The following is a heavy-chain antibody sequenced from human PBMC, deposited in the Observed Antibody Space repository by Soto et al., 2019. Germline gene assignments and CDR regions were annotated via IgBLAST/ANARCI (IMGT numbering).Heavy chain of an antibody. V-gene: IGHV3-49*03. D-gene: IGHD6-13*01. CDR2: IRTKGYGGTT. CDR1: GFTFGDYY. Sequence: GGSLRLSCTTSGFTFGDYYISWFRQAPGKGLEWVGFIRTKGYGGTTDYAASVKGRFTISRDDSKSIAYLQMNSLKTEDTAVYYCTSAPFGTSLTFWGQGTLVTVSS. J-gene: IGHJ4*02. CDR3: TSAPFGTSLTF.